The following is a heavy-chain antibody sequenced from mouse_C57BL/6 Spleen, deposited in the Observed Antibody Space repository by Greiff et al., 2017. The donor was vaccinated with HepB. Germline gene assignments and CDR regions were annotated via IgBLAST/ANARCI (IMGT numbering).Heavy chain of an antibody. CDR1: GFTFSSYG. D-gene: IGHD2-4*01. Sequence: EVQRVESGGDLVKPGGSLKLSCAASGFTFSSYGMSWVRQTPDKRLEWVATISSGGSYTYYPDSVKGRFPISRDNAKNTLYLQMSSLKSEDTAMYYCARLIYYDHERYFDVWGTGTTVTVSS. CDR3: ARLIYYDHERYFDV. V-gene: IGHV5-6*01. CDR2: ISSGGSYT. J-gene: IGHJ1*03.